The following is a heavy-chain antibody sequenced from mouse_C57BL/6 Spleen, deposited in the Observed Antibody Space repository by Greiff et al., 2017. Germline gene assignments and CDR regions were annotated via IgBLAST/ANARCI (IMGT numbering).Heavy chain of an antibody. J-gene: IGHJ1*03. D-gene: IGHD2-14*01. CDR1: GFTFSSYA. Sequence: EVQGVESGGGLVKPGGSLKLSCAASGFTFSSYAMSWVRQTPDKRLEWVATISDCGRYTYYPDNVKGRFTISRDNAKNNLYLQMGQRKSEDTAMDYCARGEYDRDWYFDVWGTGTTGTVSA. CDR2: ISDCGRYT. CDR3: ARGEYDRDWYFDV. V-gene: IGHV5-4*01.